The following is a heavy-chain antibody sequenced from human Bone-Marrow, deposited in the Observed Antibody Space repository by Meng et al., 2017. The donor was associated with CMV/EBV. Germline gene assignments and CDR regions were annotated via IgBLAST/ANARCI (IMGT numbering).Heavy chain of an antibody. CDR1: GGSFSGYY. J-gene: IGHJ6*02. CDR3: ARPLEKYYYYGMDV. Sequence: SETLSLTCAVYGGSFSGYYWSWIRQPPGKGLEWIGEINHSGSTNYNPSLKSRVTISVDTSKNQFSLKLSSVTAADTAVYYCARPLEKYYYYGMDVWGQGTTVTVSS. V-gene: IGHV4-34*01. CDR2: INHSGST. D-gene: IGHD3-3*01.